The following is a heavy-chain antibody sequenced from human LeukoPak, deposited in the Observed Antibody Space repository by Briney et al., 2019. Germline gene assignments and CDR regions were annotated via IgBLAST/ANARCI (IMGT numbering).Heavy chain of an antibody. Sequence: GGSLRLSCAVSGFTVSSNYMSWVRQAPGKGLEWVSAISDTGRDTYYADSVKGRFTISRDDSKNTLYLQMNSLRADDTAVYYCAKRVPYSSSSVYFDYWGQGTLVTVSS. CDR3: AKRVPYSSSSVYFDY. CDR2: ISDTGRDT. J-gene: IGHJ4*02. D-gene: IGHD6-6*01. CDR1: GFTVSSNY. V-gene: IGHV3-23*01.